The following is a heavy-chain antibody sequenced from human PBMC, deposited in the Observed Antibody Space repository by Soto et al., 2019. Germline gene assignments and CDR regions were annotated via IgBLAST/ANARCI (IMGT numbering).Heavy chain of an antibody. D-gene: IGHD4-17*01. CDR1: GRSISSGGYS. Sequence: SETLSLTCAVSGRSISSGGYSWSWIRQPPGKGLEWIGYIYHSGSTYYNPSLKSRVTISVDRSKNQFSLKLSSVTAADTAVYDCAREAGDSIFDYWGQGTLVTVSS. J-gene: IGHJ4*02. CDR3: AREAGDSIFDY. V-gene: IGHV4-30-2*01. CDR2: IYHSGST.